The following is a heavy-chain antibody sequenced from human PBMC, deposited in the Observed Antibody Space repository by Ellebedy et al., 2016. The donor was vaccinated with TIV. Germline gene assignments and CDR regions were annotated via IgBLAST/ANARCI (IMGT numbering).Heavy chain of an antibody. Sequence: GGSLRLSCAASGFTFSSYAMHWVRQAPGKGLEWVAVISYDGSNKYYADSVKGRFAISRDNSKNTLYLQMHSLRAEDTAVYYRARGLISGYYAGHAFDIWGQGTMVTVSS. J-gene: IGHJ3*02. D-gene: IGHD3-22*01. CDR1: GFTFSSYA. V-gene: IGHV3-30*09. CDR3: ARGLISGYYAGHAFDI. CDR2: ISYDGSNK.